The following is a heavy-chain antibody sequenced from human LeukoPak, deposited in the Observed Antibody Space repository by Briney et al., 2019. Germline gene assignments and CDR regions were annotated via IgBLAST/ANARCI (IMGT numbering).Heavy chain of an antibody. D-gene: IGHD2-2*01. V-gene: IGHV1-69*13. CDR3: ARAYCSSTSCPFDY. CDR1: GGTFSSYA. CDR2: IIPIFGTA. Sequence: SVKVSCKASGGTFSSYAISWVRQAPGQGLEWMGGIIPIFGTANYAQKFQGRVTITADESTSTACMELSSLRSEDTAVYYCARAYCSSTSCPFDYWGQGTPVTVSS. J-gene: IGHJ4*02.